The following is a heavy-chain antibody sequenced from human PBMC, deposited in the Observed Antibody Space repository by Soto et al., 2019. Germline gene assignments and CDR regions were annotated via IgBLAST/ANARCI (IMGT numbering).Heavy chain of an antibody. CDR3: ARGSLEARGAYYYFGIDV. CDR1: GATLRGSV. J-gene: IGHJ6*02. V-gene: IGHV1-69*06. Sequence: QVQLVQSGAEVKKPGSSVTVSCWTSGATLRGSVISWVRHAPGQGLDWMGAIIPTYGSATYAQSLEGRIFISADKAANATYMELSSLRLDDTAVYYCARGSLEARGAYYYFGIDVWGRGTTVTVSS. CDR2: IIPTYGSA. D-gene: IGHD3-10*01.